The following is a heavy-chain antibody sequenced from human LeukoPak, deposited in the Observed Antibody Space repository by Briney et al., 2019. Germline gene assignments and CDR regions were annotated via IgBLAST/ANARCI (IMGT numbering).Heavy chain of an antibody. D-gene: IGHD1-26*01. J-gene: IGHJ4*02. CDR2: IIPILGIA. CDR3: ARVRSGSYLHGY. CDR1: GGTFSSYA. V-gene: IGHV1-69*04. Sequence: SVKVSCKASGGTFSSYAISWVRQAPGRGLEWMGRIIPILGIANYAQKFQGRVTITADKSTSTAYMELSSLRSEDTAVYYCARVRSGSYLHGYWGQGTLVSVSS.